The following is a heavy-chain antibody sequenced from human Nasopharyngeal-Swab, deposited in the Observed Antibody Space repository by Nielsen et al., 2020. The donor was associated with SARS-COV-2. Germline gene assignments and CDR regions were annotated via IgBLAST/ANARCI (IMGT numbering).Heavy chain of an antibody. V-gene: IGHV3-49*04. CDR2: IRSEANGGTA. Sequence: GESLKISCTTSGFTFGDYAMSWVRRAPGKGLEWVGFIRSEANGGTAEYAVSVEGRFSISRDDSKSIAYLQMNSLKTEDTAVYYCTGYSTIFYRGQGTLVTVSS. CDR1: GFTFGDYA. D-gene: IGHD2-2*01. CDR3: TGYSTIFY. J-gene: IGHJ4*02.